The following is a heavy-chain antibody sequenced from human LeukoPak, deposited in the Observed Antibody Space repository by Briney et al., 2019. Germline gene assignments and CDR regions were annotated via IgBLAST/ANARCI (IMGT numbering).Heavy chain of an antibody. J-gene: IGHJ4*02. V-gene: IGHV4-59*12. D-gene: IGHD3-16*02. CDR2: IYYSGST. CDR3: ARTYYDYVWGSYRSSHRFDY. CDR1: GGSISSYY. Sequence: PSETLSLTCTVSGGSISSYYWSWIRQPPGKGLEWIGYIYYSGSTNYNPSLKGRVTISVDTSKNQFSLKLSSVTAADTAVYYCARTYYDYVWGSYRSSHRFDYWGQGTLVTVSS.